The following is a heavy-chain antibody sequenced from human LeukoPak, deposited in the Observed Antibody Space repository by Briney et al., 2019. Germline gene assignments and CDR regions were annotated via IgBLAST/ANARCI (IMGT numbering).Heavy chain of an antibody. Sequence: PSETLSLTCTVSGDSISSSSYYWGWIRQPPGKGLEWIGTICYSGSTYYNSSLKSRVTMSVDTSKNQFSLNLSSVTAADTAVYYCARHSNGGCTSTRCHIDYWGQGTLVTVSS. CDR2: ICYSGST. V-gene: IGHV4-39*01. CDR1: GDSISSSSYY. CDR3: ARHSNGGCTSTRCHIDY. J-gene: IGHJ4*02. D-gene: IGHD2-2*01.